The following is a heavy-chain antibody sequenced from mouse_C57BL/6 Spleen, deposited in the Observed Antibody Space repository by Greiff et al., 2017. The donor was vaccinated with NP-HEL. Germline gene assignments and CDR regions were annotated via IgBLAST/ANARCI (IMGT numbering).Heavy chain of an antibody. V-gene: IGHV5-6*01. CDR3: ARSYYGSSYDYAMDY. Sequence: EVQGVESGGDLVKPGGSLKLSCAASGFTFSSYGMSWVRQTPDKRLEWVATISSGGSYTYYPDSVKGRFTISRDNAKNTLYLQMSSLKSEDTAMYYCARSYYGSSYDYAMDYWGQGTSVTVSS. CDR1: GFTFSSYG. D-gene: IGHD1-1*01. CDR2: ISSGGSYT. J-gene: IGHJ4*01.